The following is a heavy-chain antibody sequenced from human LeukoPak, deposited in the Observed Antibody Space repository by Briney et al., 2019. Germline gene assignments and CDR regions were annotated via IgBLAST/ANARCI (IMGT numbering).Heavy chain of an antibody. J-gene: IGHJ6*03. CDR1: GFTLSSYW. CDR2: IKEDGSER. CDR3: ARMGTMGAASYNSYYYYMDV. Sequence: PGGSLRLSCGGSGFTLSSYWMTWVRQAPGKGLEWVANIKEDGSERHYVDSVKGRFTISRDNAENSLYLQMNSLRAEDTAVYYCARMGTMGAASYNSYYYYMDVWGKGITVTVSS. D-gene: IGHD2-15*01. V-gene: IGHV3-7*01.